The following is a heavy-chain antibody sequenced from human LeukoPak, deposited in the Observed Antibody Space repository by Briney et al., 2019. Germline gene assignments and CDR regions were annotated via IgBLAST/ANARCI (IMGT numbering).Heavy chain of an antibody. CDR1: GYSFTGYY. CDR2: INPNSGGT. V-gene: IGHV1-2*02. Sequence: EASVKVSCKASGYSFTGYYIHWVRQAPGQGLEWMGWINPNSGGTNYQGRVTMTRDTSISTAYMELSRLRSDDTAVYYCARGDIVALPAGIPHNWFDPWGQGTLVTVSS. J-gene: IGHJ5*02. CDR3: ARGDIVALPAGIPHNWFDP. D-gene: IGHD2-2*02.